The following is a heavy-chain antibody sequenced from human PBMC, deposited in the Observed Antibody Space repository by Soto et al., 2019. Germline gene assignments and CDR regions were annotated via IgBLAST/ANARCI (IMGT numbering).Heavy chain of an antibody. V-gene: IGHV1-69*02. CDR3: AMEYCSSTSCDRDY. CDR1: GGTFSSYT. D-gene: IGHD2-2*02. CDR2: IIPILGIA. J-gene: IGHJ4*02. Sequence: QVQLVQSGAEVKKPGSSVKVSCKASGGTFSSYTISWVRQAPGQGLEWMGRIIPILGIADYEQKFQGRVTITADKSTSTAYMEMSSMRSEDTAVYYCAMEYCSSTSCDRDYWGKGTLVTVS.